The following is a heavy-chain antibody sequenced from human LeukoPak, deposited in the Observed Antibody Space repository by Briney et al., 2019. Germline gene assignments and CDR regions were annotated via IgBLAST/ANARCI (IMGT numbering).Heavy chain of an antibody. J-gene: IGHJ4*02. CDR1: GFTFSSYA. V-gene: IGHV3-30*04. Sequence: GGSLRLSCAASGFTFSSYAMHWVRQAPGKGLEWVAVISYDGSNKHYADSVKGRFTISRDNSKNTLYLQMNSLRAEDTAVYYCAIDKDDFWSGSRYFDYWGQGTLVTVSS. CDR2: ISYDGSNK. CDR3: AIDKDDFWSGSRYFDY. D-gene: IGHD3-3*01.